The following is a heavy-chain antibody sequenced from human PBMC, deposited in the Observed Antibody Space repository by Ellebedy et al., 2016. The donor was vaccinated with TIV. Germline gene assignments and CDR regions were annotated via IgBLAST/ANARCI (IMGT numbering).Heavy chain of an antibody. CDR3: AIDPPHCTNGACYTMDH. D-gene: IGHD2-8*01. V-gene: IGHV3-11*06. CDR2: ISGRNHDA. CDR1: GFTFSDYY. J-gene: IGHJ4*02. Sequence: GGSLRLSXAASGFTFSDYYMSWIRQAPGKGLEWVSYISGRNHDANYGDSIKGRFTTSRDNAKRSLYLQMNSLRGEDTAVYYCAIDPPHCTNGACYTMDHWGQGTLVTVSS.